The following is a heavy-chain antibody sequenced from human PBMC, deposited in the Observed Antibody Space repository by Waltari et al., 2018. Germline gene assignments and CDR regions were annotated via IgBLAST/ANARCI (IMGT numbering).Heavy chain of an antibody. CDR3: GGVWSTSTWFGRLDRLDP. D-gene: IGHD3-10*01. Sequence: QVQLQQWGAGLLKPSETLSLTCAVYGGSLTGYYWTWIRQPPGKGLEWIGEINPSGSTNYKSSLKSRVTISVDTSKSQFSLKLTSVTAAETAVYYCGGVWSTSTWFGRLDRLDPWGQGTLVTVHS. J-gene: IGHJ5*02. CDR2: INPSGST. CDR1: GGSLTGYY. V-gene: IGHV4-34*01.